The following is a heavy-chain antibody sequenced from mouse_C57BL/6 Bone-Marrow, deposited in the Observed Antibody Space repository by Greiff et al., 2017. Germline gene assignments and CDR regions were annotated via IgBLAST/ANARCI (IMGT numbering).Heavy chain of an antibody. J-gene: IGHJ2*01. CDR1: GYTFTSYW. V-gene: IGHV1-50*01. CDR3: ALYYSTLGFDY. D-gene: IGHD2-5*01. CDR2: IDPSDSYT. Sequence: QVQLQQPGAELVKPGASVKLPCKASGYTFTSYWMQWVKQRPGQGLEWIGEIDPSDSYTNYNQKFKGKATLTVDTSSSTAYMQLSSLTSEDSAVYYCALYYSTLGFDYWGQGTTLTVSS.